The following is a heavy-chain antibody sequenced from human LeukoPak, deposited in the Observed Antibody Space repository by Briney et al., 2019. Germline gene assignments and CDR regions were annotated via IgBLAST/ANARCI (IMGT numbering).Heavy chain of an antibody. CDR2: ISYDGSNK. Sequence: GRSLRLSCAASGFTFSSYGMHWVRQAPGRGLEWVAVISYDGSNKYYADSVKGRFTISRDNSKNTLYLQMNSLRAEDTAVYYCAKEGYYYDSSGYNYYYGMDVWGQGTTVTVSS. CDR1: GFTFSSYG. D-gene: IGHD3-22*01. J-gene: IGHJ6*02. CDR3: AKEGYYYDSSGYNYYYGMDV. V-gene: IGHV3-30*18.